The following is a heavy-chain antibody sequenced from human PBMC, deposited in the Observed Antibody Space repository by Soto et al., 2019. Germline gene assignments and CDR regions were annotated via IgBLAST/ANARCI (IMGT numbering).Heavy chain of an antibody. V-gene: IGHV3-15*01. CDR1: GFTFSHAW. D-gene: IGHD2-15*01. Sequence: PGGSLRLSCAASGFTFSHAWMSWVRQAPGKGLEWVGRIKSKADGETKDYGAPVRGRFTISRDDSKGTLYLQMNSLRIEDAAVYYCCVVKRRDQYSTSGYWFDPWGQGTLVTVSS. J-gene: IGHJ5*02. CDR3: CVVKRRDQYSTSGYWFDP. CDR2: IKSKADGETK.